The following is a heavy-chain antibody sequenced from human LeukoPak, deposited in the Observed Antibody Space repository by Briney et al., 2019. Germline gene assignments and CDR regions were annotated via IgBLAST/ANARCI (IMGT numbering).Heavy chain of an antibody. J-gene: IGHJ4*02. CDR1: GFSFSSYW. CDR2: INSDGIST. V-gene: IGHV3-74*01. CDR3: ARAGYGYNSGPFGY. Sequence: SGGSLRLSCAASGFSFSSYWIHWVRQAPGKGLVWVSRINSDGISTTYADSVKGRFTVSRDNAKNTLFLQMNSLRAEDTAVYYCARAGYGYNSGPFGYWGQGTLVTVSS. D-gene: IGHD5-24*01.